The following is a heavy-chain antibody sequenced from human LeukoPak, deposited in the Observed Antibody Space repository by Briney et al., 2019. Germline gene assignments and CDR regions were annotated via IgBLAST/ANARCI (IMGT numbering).Heavy chain of an antibody. CDR1: GFTFSSYW. J-gene: IGHJ6*02. V-gene: IGHV3-74*01. Sequence: GGSVTLSCAASGFTFSSYWMHWVRQAPGKGLVWVSRINSDGSSTSYADSVKGRFTISRDNAKNTLYLLMNSLRAEDTAVYYCARGQQSGSYFYYGLDVWGQGTTVTVSS. D-gene: IGHD1-26*01. CDR3: ARGQQSGSYFYYGLDV. CDR2: INSDGSST.